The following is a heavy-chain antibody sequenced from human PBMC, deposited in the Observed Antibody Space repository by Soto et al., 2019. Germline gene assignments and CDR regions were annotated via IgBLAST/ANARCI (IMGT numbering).Heavy chain of an antibody. CDR1: GYTFSDYY. D-gene: IGHD5-12*01. Sequence: QVQLVQSRAEVKKPGASVKVSCKASGYTFSDYYIHWMRQAPGQGLEWMGWINPNSGGTKYAHKFQGWVTMTRDTSIKTAYMELSRLTSDATAVYYCARESGGATATLDYYYFYMDVWGKGTRVSVSS. V-gene: IGHV1-2*04. CDR2: INPNSGGT. CDR3: ARESGGATATLDYYYFYMDV. J-gene: IGHJ6*03.